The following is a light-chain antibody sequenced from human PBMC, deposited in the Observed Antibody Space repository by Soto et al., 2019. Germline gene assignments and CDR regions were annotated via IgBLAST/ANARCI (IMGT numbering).Light chain of an antibody. CDR2: GDT. J-gene: IGLJ3*02. CDR3: SLYAGSTEM. V-gene: IGLV2-23*01. Sequence: QSALPQPASVSGSPGQSITISCTGTSSDVESYNLVSWYQQHPGKAPKLMIFGDTQRPSGVSNRFSGSRSGNTASLTISGLQAEDEADYYCSLYAGSTEMFGGGTKLTVL. CDR1: SSDVESYNL.